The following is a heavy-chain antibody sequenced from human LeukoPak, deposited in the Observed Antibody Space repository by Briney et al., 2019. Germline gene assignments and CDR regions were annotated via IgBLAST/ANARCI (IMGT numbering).Heavy chain of an antibody. J-gene: IGHJ4*02. Sequence: PGESLKISCKGSGSSFANYWIGWVRQMPGKGLEWMGIIYPGDSDARYSPSFQGQVTFPADKSISTAYLQWSSLEASDTAMYYCARRRYCNGNGCILDYWGQGTLVTVSS. CDR2: IYPGDSDA. D-gene: IGHD2/OR15-2a*01. CDR3: ARRRYCNGNGCILDY. CDR1: GSSFANYW. V-gene: IGHV5-51*01.